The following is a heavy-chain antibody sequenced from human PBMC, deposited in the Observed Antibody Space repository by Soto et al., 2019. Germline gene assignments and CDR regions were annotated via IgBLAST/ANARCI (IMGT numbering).Heavy chain of an antibody. CDR2: LYSDETT. Sequence: GGSLRLSCAVSGAIVSSRFMSWVRQAPGKGLEWVSILYSDETTYYADPVKGRFTISRDKSKNTVYLQMNSLRAEDTAVYYCASRPGELPPPQMWPLDYWGQGALVTVSS. CDR3: ASRPGELPPPQMWPLDY. J-gene: IGHJ4*02. D-gene: IGHD3-16*01. V-gene: IGHV3-66*01. CDR1: GAIVSSRF.